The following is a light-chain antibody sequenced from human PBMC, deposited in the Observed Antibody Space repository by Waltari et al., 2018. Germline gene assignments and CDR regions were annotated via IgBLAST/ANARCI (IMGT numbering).Light chain of an antibody. CDR2: GKN. J-gene: IGLJ2*01. V-gene: IGLV3-19*01. CDR3: NSRAGSGSLVV. Sequence: QKPGQAPVLVIYGKNNRPSGIPDRFSGSNSEDTASLTITGAQAEDEADYYCNSRAGSGSLVVFCGGPRLT.